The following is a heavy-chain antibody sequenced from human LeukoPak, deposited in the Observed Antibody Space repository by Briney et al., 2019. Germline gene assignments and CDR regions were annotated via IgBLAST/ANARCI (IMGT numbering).Heavy chain of an antibody. CDR3: ARDLGCSSTSCYLGMDPHWFDP. Sequence: SETLSLTCTVSGGSISSYYWSWIRQPPGKGLEWIGYIYYSGSTNYNPSLKSRVTISVDTSKNQFSLELSSVTAADTAVYYCARDLGCSSTSCYLGMDPHWFDPWGQGTLVTVSS. J-gene: IGHJ5*02. CDR1: GGSISSYY. CDR2: IYYSGST. V-gene: IGHV4-59*01. D-gene: IGHD2-2*01.